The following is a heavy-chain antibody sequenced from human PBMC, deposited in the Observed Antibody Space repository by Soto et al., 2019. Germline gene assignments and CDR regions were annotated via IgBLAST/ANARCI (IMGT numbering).Heavy chain of an antibody. D-gene: IGHD6-13*01. V-gene: IGHV4-34*01. CDR3: ARVSIAAAGKLNWFDP. CDR2: INHSGST. Sequence: PSETLSLTCAVYGGSFSGYYWSWIRQPPGKGLEWIGEINHSGSTNYNPSLKSRVTISVDTSKNQFSLKLSSVTAADTAVYYCARVSIAAAGKLNWFDPWGQGTLVTVSS. CDR1: GGSFSGYY. J-gene: IGHJ5*02.